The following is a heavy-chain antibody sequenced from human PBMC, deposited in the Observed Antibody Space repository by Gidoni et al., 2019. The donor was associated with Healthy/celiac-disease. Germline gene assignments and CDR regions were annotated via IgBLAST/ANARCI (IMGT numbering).Heavy chain of an antibody. D-gene: IGHD3-16*01. CDR2: IKQDGSEK. CDR1: GFTFSSDW. CDR3: ASELGAPSGWAPLYYYYGMDV. Sequence: EVQLVESGGGLIKRGGCLRPSCAAGGFTFSSDWMTWVRQAPGKGLEWVANIKQDGSEKYYVDSVKGRFTISRDNAKNSLYLQMNSLRAEDTAVYYCASELGAPSGWAPLYYYYGMDVWGQGTTVTVSS. J-gene: IGHJ6*02. V-gene: IGHV3-7*03.